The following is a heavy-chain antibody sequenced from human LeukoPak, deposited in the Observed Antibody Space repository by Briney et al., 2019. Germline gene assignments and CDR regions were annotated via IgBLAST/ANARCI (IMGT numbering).Heavy chain of an antibody. CDR2: IRFDGSSK. CDR1: GFTFRNYG. CDR3: AKWSGDYPSYYLDY. V-gene: IGHV3-30*02. D-gene: IGHD4-17*01. J-gene: IGHJ4*02. Sequence: GGSLRLSCAASGFTFRNYGMHWVRQAPGKGLEWVALIRFDGSSKNYADSVKGRFTISRDASKNTVYLQMNSLRAEDTAVYSCAKWSGDYPSYYLDYWGQGTLVTVSS.